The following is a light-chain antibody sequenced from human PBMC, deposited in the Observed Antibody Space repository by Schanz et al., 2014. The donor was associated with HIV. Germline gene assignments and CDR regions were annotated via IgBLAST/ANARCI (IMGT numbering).Light chain of an antibody. V-gene: IGLV2-14*01. CDR2: DVS. Sequence: QSVLTQPASVSGSPGQSITISCTGTSSDVGYYNYVSWYQQPPGKAPKIMIYDVSNRPSGVSNRFSGSKSGNTASLTISGLQADDEADYYCSSHAGRNSFVVFGGGIKLTVL. CDR1: SSDVGYYNY. CDR3: SSHAGRNSFVV. J-gene: IGLJ2*01.